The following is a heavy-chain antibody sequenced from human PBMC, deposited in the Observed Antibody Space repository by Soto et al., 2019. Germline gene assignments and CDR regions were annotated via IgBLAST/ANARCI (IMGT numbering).Heavy chain of an antibody. CDR3: ARLGSSGWQGYFDY. J-gene: IGHJ4*02. Sequence: QVQLVESGGGLVKPGGSLRLSCAASGFTFSDYYMSWIRQAPGKGLEWVSYINRSGSTIYYADFVKGRFTISRDNAKNSLYLQMNSRRGEDTAMYYCARLGSSGWQGYFDYWGQGTLVTVSS. CDR2: INRSGSTI. D-gene: IGHD6-19*01. V-gene: IGHV3-11*01. CDR1: GFTFSDYY.